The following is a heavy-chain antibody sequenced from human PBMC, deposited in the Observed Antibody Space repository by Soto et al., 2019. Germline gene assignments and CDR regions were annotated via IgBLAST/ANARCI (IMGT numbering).Heavy chain of an antibody. CDR2: IYYSGST. CDR3: ARAVLWSGYLIDY. Sequence: SETLSLTYTVSGGSISSYYWSWIRQPPGKGLEWIGYIYYSGSTNYNPSLKSRVTISVDTSKNQFSLKLSSVTAADTAVYYCARAVLWSGYLIDYWGQGTLVTVSS. D-gene: IGHD3-3*01. V-gene: IGHV4-59*01. J-gene: IGHJ4*02. CDR1: GGSISSYY.